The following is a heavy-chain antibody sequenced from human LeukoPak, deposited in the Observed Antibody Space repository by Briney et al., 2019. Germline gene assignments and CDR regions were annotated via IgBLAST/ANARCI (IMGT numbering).Heavy chain of an antibody. CDR2: IDPRGGIT. CDR3: ARDSTDWTNSYYYGMDV. CDR1: GYTFTSYY. J-gene: IGHJ6*02. D-gene: IGHD3-9*01. V-gene: IGHV1-46*01. Sequence: ASVKVSCKASGYTFTSYYMHWVRQAPGQGLEWMGIIDPRGGITSYAQKFQGRVTMTRDTSTSTVYMELSSLRSEDTAVYYCARDSTDWTNSYYYGMDVWGQGTTVTVSS.